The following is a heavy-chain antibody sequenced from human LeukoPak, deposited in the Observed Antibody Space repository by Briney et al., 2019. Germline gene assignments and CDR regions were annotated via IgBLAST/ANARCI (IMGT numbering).Heavy chain of an antibody. CDR1: GGSITSSTYY. CDR3: ARRLSTQYYMDV. CDR2: IFYTGNT. V-gene: IGHV4-39*02. J-gene: IGHJ6*03. Sequence: PSETLSLTCSVSGGSITSSTYYWNWISQPPGDGLELIGSIFYTGNTNYNPSLKSRATISVDTSRTHFSLRLTSVTAADTAVYYCARRLSTQYYMDVWGKGATVTVSS.